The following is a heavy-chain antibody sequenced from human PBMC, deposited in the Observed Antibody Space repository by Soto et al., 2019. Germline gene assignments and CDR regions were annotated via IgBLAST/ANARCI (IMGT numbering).Heavy chain of an antibody. CDR1: GFTFSSYG. CDR2: ISYDGSNK. J-gene: IGHJ4*02. Sequence: PGGSLRLSCAAAGFTFSSYGMHWVRQAPGKGLEWVAVISYDGSNKYYADSVKGRFTISRDNSKNTLYLQMNSLRAEDTAVYYCAKEGSSGWSPAKVPFDYWGQGT. CDR3: AKEGSSGWSPAKVPFDY. D-gene: IGHD6-19*01. V-gene: IGHV3-30*18.